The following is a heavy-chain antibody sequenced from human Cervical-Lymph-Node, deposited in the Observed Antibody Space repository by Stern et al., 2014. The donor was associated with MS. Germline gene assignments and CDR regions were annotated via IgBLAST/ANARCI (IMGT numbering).Heavy chain of an antibody. CDR1: GGTFSSSYA. V-gene: IGHV1-69*09. CDR2: IIPILGLA. CDR3: ARGVVSNRAAATLHNLFDP. D-gene: IGHD2-15*01. J-gene: IGHJ5*02. Sequence: QVQLVQSGAEVKKPGSSMNVSCKPSGGTFSSSYAITWMRQPPGPGLAWMGRIIPILGLANYAQKFQGRVTITADTSTSTTYMELSSLRSEDTAVYYCARGVVSNRAAATLHNLFDPWGQGTLVTVSS.